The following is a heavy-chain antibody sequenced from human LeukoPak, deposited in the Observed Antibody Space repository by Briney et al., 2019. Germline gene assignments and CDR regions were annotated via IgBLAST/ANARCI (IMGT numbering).Heavy chain of an antibody. CDR3: SKDPPISAAGPRYSDR. V-gene: IGHV3-23*01. Sequence: GGSLRLSCAASGFTFSTYAMSWVRQAPGKGLEWVSTINSGGNTYYADSMKGRFTISRDNSKNTLFLQMNSLRVEDTGVYYCSKDPPISAAGPRYSDRWGQGTLVTVSS. CDR2: INSGGNT. J-gene: IGHJ4*02. CDR1: GFTFSTYA. D-gene: IGHD6-13*01.